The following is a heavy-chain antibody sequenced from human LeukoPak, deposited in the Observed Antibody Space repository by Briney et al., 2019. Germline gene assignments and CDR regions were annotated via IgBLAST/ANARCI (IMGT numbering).Heavy chain of an antibody. D-gene: IGHD6-13*01. CDR2: ITSSGSTI. CDR3: ARAAGGPYYFDY. Sequence: PGRSLRLSCAASGFTFSSYGMHWVRQAPGKGLEWVSYITSSGSTIYYADSVKGRFTISRDNAKNSLYLQMNSLRDDDTALYYCARAAGGPYYFDYWGQGTLVSVSS. CDR1: GFTFSSYG. V-gene: IGHV3-48*02. J-gene: IGHJ4*02.